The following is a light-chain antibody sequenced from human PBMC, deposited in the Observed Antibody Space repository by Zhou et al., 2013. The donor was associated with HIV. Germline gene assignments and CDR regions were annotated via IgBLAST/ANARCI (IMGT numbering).Light chain of an antibody. CDR1: QSIGNW. V-gene: IGKV1-5*03. Sequence: DIQMTQSPSTLSASVGDRVTITCRASQSIGNWLAWYQQKPGKAPKVLIYRASSLQSGVPSRFSGSGSGTEFTLTISSLQPDDFATYYCQQYNSHWTFGQGTKGGNQT. CDR2: RAS. J-gene: IGKJ1*01. CDR3: QQYNSHWT.